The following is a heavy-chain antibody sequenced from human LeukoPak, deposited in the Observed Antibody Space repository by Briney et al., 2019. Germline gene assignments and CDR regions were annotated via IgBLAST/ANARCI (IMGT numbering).Heavy chain of an antibody. V-gene: IGHV4-34*01. CDR1: GGSFSGYY. CDR3: ARSGAGFGYYYYGMDV. Sequence: PSETLSLTCAVYGGSFSGYYWRWIRQPPGKGLEWIGEINHSGSTNYNPSLKSRVTISVDTSKNQFSLKLSSVTAADTAVYYCARSGAGFGYYYYGMDVWGQGTTVTVSS. CDR2: INHSGST. J-gene: IGHJ6*02. D-gene: IGHD3-10*01.